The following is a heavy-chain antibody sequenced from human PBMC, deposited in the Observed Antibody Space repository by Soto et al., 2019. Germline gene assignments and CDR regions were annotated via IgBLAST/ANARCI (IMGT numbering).Heavy chain of an antibody. J-gene: IGHJ3*01. Sequence: PGESLKISCKGSGYRLINYWIGWVRQMPGKGLEWMGIIYPGDSDTRYSPSFQGQVIISVDKSISTAYVQWSSLKASDTAMYYCASPARYGGNALDFWGQGTKVTVSS. CDR1: GYRLINYW. D-gene: IGHD2-15*01. CDR3: ASPARYGGNALDF. CDR2: IYPGDSDT. V-gene: IGHV5-51*01.